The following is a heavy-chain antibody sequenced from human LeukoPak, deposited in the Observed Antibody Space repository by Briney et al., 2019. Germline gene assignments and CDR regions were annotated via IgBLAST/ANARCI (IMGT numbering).Heavy chain of an antibody. CDR1: GFTFSSYW. CDR3: AKGELRYFDWLADY. Sequence: AGGSLRLSCAASGFTFSSYWMHWVRQAPGKGLVWVSRINSDGSSTSYADSVKGRFTISRDNAKNTLYLQMNSLRAEDTAVYYCAKGELRYFDWLADYWGQGTLVTVSS. D-gene: IGHD3-9*01. CDR2: INSDGSST. V-gene: IGHV3-74*01. J-gene: IGHJ4*02.